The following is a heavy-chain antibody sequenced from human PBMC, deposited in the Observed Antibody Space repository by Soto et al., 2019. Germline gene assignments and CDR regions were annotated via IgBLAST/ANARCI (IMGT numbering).Heavy chain of an antibody. CDR2: IYSGGST. Sequence: EVQLVESGGGLVQPGGSLRLSCAASGFTVSSNYMSWVRQAPGKGLEWVSVIYSGGSTYYADSVKGIFTISRDTAKNTRYLQMSSLRAVDTAVYHWARDAVAPDPAVAGSQAISWGQGALVTVSS. J-gene: IGHJ4*02. CDR3: ARDAVAPDPAVAGSQAIS. D-gene: IGHD6-19*01. V-gene: IGHV3-66*01. CDR1: GFTVSSNY.